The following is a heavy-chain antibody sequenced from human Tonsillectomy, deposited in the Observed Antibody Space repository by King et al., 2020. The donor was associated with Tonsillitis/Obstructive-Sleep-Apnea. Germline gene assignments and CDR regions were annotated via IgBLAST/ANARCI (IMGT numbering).Heavy chain of an antibody. D-gene: IGHD6-13*01. V-gene: IGHV1-69*01. CDR2: ISSIFVTA. CDR3: GGLIAAAGTGAFDI. CDR1: GGTFSSYA. Sequence: QLVQSGAEVKKPGSSVKVSCKASGGTFSSYAISWVRQAPGPGLEGRGGISSIFVTATNAQKFQGRVTITAEEATSTAYMELSILRSEDTAVYYGGGLIAAAGTGAFDIGGQGTMVTVSS. J-gene: IGHJ3*02.